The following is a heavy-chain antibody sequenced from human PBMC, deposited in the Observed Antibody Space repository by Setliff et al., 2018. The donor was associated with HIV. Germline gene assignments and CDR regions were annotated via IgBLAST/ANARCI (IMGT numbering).Heavy chain of an antibody. CDR1: GGSISSGGYY. Sequence: SETLSLTCTVSGGSISSGGYYWSWIRQPAGKGLEWIGRIYSSGSTTYSPSLKSRVTILLDPSKNQFSLKLSSVTAADTAVYYCARADDFWSGYIPYWGQGTLVTVSS. D-gene: IGHD3-3*01. CDR2: IYSSGST. J-gene: IGHJ4*02. V-gene: IGHV4-61*02. CDR3: ARADDFWSGYIPY.